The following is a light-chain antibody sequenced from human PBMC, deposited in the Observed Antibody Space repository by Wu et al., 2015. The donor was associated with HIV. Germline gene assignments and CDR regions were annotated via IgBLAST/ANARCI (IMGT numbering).Light chain of an antibody. CDR2: GAS. CDR3: QLYGSSSRT. J-gene: IGKJ1*01. CDR1: QSVSSNS. V-gene: IGKV3-20*01. Sequence: DIVLTQSPGTLSLSPGERATLSCRAGQSVSSNSLAWYQQKPGQAPRLLIYGASSRATGIPDRFSGSGSGTDFTLTISRLEPEDFAVYYCQLYGSSSRTFGQGTKVEIK.